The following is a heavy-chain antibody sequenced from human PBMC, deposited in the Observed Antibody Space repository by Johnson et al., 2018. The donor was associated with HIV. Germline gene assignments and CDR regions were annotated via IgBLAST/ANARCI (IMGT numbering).Heavy chain of an antibody. CDR1: GFTFSSYW. J-gene: IGHJ3*02. V-gene: IGHV3-7*03. CDR2: IKQDGSEK. Sequence: VQLVESGGGLVQPGGSLRLSCAASGFTFSSYWMSLVRQAPGKGLEWVANIKQDGSEKYYVDSVKGRFTISRDNAKNSLYLQMNSLRAEDTAVYYCARSLAAAGLYDAFDIWGQGTMVTVSS. D-gene: IGHD6-13*01. CDR3: ARSLAAAGLYDAFDI.